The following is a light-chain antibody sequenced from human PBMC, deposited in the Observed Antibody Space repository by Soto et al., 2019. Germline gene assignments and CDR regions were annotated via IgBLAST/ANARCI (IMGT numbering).Light chain of an antibody. Sequence: EIVMTQSPANLSVSPGGRASLSCRASQSVSTFLAWYQQRSGQAPRLLIYGASTRASGIPDRFSGSGSGTDFTRTIRRLEPDAFRVYYCNPYGSSLTFGQGPKVDIK. CDR1: QSVSTF. CDR2: GAS. V-gene: IGKV3-20*01. CDR3: NPYGSSLT. J-gene: IGKJ1*01.